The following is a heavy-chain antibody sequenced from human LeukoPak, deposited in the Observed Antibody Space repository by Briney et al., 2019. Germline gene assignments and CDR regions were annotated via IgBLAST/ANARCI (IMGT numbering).Heavy chain of an antibody. CDR1: GGTFSSYA. V-gene: IGHV1-69*05. D-gene: IGHD6-19*01. J-gene: IGHJ6*03. CDR2: IIPIFGTA. Sequence: SVKVSCKASGGTFSSYAISWVRQAPGQGLEWMGGIIPIFGTANYAQKFQGRVTITTDESTSTAYMELSSLRSEDAAVYYCARGSGIAVAGTEDYYMDVWGKGTTVTVSS. CDR3: ARGSGIAVAGTEDYYMDV.